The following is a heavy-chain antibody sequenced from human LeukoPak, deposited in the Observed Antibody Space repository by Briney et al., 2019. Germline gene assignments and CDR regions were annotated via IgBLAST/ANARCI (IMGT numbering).Heavy chain of an antibody. CDR3: ARDRGRGYNNIWYPHYFDV. V-gene: IGHV3-30*04. J-gene: IGHJ4*02. CDR1: GFTFRTYA. Sequence: PGGSLRLSCAPYGFTFRTYALHWVRQAPAKGLDWVAVLSHDGDLDYYADSVRGRFTISRDNYKNTLYLQVSSLGAEGTAVYYCARDRGRGYNNIWYPHYFDVGGRGTLVSVFS. D-gene: IGHD6-13*01. CDR2: LSHDGDLD.